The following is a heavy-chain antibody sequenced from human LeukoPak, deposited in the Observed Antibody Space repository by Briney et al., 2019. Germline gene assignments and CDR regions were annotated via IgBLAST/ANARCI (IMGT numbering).Heavy chain of an antibody. CDR3: AARGLRGYSYGSAFDY. CDR1: GFTFTSSA. CDR2: IVVGSGNT. V-gene: IGHV1-58*01. Sequence: SVKVSCKASGFTFTSSAVQWVRQARGQRLEWIGWIVVGSGNTNYAQKFQERVTITRDMSTSTAYMELSSLRSEDTAVCYCAARGLRGYSYGSAFDYWGQGTLVTVSS. J-gene: IGHJ4*02. D-gene: IGHD5-18*01.